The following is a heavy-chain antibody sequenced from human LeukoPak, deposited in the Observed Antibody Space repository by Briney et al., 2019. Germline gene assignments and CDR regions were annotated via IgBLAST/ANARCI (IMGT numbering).Heavy chain of an antibody. V-gene: IGHV3-66*02. CDR3: AIVPRAVRGVFDV. CDR1: GFTVSSNY. CDR2: IYSGGST. Sequence: PGGSLRLSCAASGFTVSSNYMSWVRQAPGKGLEWVSVIYSGGSTYYADSVKGRFTISRDNSKNTLYLQMNSLRAEDTAVYYCAIVPRAVRGVFDVWGKGTTVTVSS. D-gene: IGHD3-10*01. J-gene: IGHJ6*04.